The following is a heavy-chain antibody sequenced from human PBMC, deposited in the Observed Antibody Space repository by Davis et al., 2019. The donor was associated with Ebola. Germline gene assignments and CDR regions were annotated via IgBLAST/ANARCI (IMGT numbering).Heavy chain of an antibody. D-gene: IGHD3-3*02. CDR3: ARGGAHIWIFGVVSLDA. V-gene: IGHV5-10-1*01. Sequence: GGSLRLSCKGSGYNFTNYWINWVRQMPGKGLEWMGRIDPSDSYTNYSPSFQGHVTMSADKSISTAYLQWSSLKASDTAVYYCARGGAHIWIFGVVSLDAWGQGTTVTVSS. CDR1: GYNFTNYW. J-gene: IGHJ6*02. CDR2: IDPSDSYT.